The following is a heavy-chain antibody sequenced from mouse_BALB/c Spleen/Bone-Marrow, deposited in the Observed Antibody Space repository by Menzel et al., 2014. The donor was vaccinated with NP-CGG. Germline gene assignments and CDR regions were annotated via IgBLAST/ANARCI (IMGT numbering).Heavy chain of an antibody. D-gene: IGHD1-1*01. CDR3: ARDGYYYCIRWFAY. J-gene: IGHJ3*01. CDR2: IRNKANGYTT. Sequence: EVQLQESGGGLVQPGGSLRLSCATSGFTFTDYYMSWVRQPPGKALEWLGFIRNKANGYTTEYSASVKGRFTISRDNSQSILYLQMNTLRAEDSATYYCARDGYYYCIRWFAYWGQGTLVTVSA. V-gene: IGHV7-3*02. CDR1: GFTFTDYY.